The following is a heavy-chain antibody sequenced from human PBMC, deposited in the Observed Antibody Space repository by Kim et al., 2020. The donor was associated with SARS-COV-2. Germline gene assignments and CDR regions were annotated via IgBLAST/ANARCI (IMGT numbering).Heavy chain of an antibody. V-gene: IGHV1-69*04. D-gene: IGHD3-10*01. CDR3: ARGSRITMVRGVKGEAFDI. CDR2: IIPILGIA. J-gene: IGHJ3*02. Sequence: SVKVSCKASGGTFSSYAISWVRQAPGQGLEWMGRIIPILGIANYAQKFQRRVTITADKSTSTAYMELSSLRSEDTAVYYCARGSRITMVRGVKGEAFDIWGQGTMVTVSS. CDR1: GGTFSSYA.